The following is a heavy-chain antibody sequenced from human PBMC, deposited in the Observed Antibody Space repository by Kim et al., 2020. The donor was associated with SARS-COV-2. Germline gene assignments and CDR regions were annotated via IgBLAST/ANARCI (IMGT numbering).Heavy chain of an antibody. D-gene: IGHD2-8*01. V-gene: IGHV4-34*01. Sequence: SETLSLTCDVYGGSVGSDFWSWIRQPPGMGLEWIAEISHSGMTNYNPSLKSRVSISIDTSKNQFSLELRSVTAADTAVYYCARVPTTPRLVYFGPRTHSGMDVWGQGSTVTVSS. CDR3: ARVPTTPRLVYFGPRTHSGMDV. J-gene: IGHJ6*02. CDR1: GGSVGSDF. CDR2: ISHSGMT.